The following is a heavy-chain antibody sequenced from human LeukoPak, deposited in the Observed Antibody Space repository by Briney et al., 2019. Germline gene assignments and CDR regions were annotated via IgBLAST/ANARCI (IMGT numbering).Heavy chain of an antibody. CDR1: GFIFSSYA. V-gene: IGHV3-23*01. CDR2: ISGSGGST. D-gene: IGHD4-17*01. J-gene: IGHJ4*02. CDR3: AKEALLSYGDHTYIEY. Sequence: PGGSLRLSCAASGFIFSSYAMSWVRQAPGKGLEWVSAISGSGGSTYYADSVKGRFTISRDNSKNTLYLQMNSLRADEDTAVYYCAKEALLSYGDHTYIEYWGQGTLVTVSS.